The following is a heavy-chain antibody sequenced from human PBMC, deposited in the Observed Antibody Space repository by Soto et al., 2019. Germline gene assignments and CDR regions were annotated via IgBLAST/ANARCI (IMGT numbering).Heavy chain of an antibody. J-gene: IGHJ4*02. CDR2: ISAYNGNT. CDR3: ACDRASIAGGGRVADFDY. Sequence: ASVKVSCKASGYTFTSYGISWVRQAPGQGLEWMGWISAYNGNTNYAQKLQGRVTMTTDTSTSTAYMELRSLRSDDTAVYYCACDRASIAGGGRVADFDYWGQGTLVTVSS. D-gene: IGHD6-6*01. CDR1: GYTFTSYG. V-gene: IGHV1-18*01.